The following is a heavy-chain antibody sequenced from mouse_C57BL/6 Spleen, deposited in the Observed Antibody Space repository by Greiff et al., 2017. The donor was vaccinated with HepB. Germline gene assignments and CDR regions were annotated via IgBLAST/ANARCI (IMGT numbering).Heavy chain of an antibody. CDR2: IYPRDGST. D-gene: IGHD1-1*01. Sequence: QVQLKQSGPELVKPGASVKLSCKASGYTFTSYDINWVKQRPGQGLEWIGWIYPRDGSTKYNEKFKGKATLTVDTSSSTAYMELHSLTSEDSAVYVCATNYYCSSYPYYYAMDYWGQGTSVTVSS. CDR3: ATNYYCSSYPYYYAMDY. J-gene: IGHJ4*01. CDR1: GYTFTSYD. V-gene: IGHV1-85*01.